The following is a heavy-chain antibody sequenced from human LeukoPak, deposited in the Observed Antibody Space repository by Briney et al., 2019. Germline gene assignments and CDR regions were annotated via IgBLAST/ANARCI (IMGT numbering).Heavy chain of an antibody. CDR3: ARVPYSGYDPDEHFDY. V-gene: IGHV1-18*01. D-gene: IGHD5-12*01. CDR1: GLTFSNYG. J-gene: IGHJ4*02. Sequence: GASVKVSCKASGLTFSNYGITWVRQAPGQGLEWVGWISAYDGNTNYAQKFQGRVTMTTDTSTSTAYMELRSLRYDDTAVYYCARVPYSGYDPDEHFDYWGQGTLVTVSS. CDR2: ISAYDGNT.